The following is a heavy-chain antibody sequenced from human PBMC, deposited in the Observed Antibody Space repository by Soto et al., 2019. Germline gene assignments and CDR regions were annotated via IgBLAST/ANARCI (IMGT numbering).Heavy chain of an antibody. CDR2: IYYSGST. Sequence: SETLSLTCTVSGGSISSGGYYWSWIRQHPGKGLEWIGYIYYSGSTYYNPSLKSRVTISVEASKNQFSLNLSSMTAADTAVYYCARLGEAAFDIWGQGTVVTVSS. V-gene: IGHV4-31*03. J-gene: IGHJ3*02. CDR1: GGSISSGGYY. CDR3: ARLGEAAFDI. D-gene: IGHD3-16*01.